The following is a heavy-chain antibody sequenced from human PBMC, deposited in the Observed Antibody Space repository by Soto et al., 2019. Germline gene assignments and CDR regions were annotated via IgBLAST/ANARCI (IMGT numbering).Heavy chain of an antibody. J-gene: IGHJ3*02. CDR3: ARVWKEFTVVTPSAGWCAFDI. Sequence: SETLSLTCTVSGGSVSSGRYDWSWIRQPPGKGLEWIGHIYYSGSTNYNPSLKSRVTISVDTSKNQFSLKLSSVTAADTAVYYCARVWKEFTVVTPSAGWCAFDIWGQGTMVTVSS. CDR2: IYYSGST. CDR1: GGSVSSGRYD. V-gene: IGHV4-61*01. D-gene: IGHD2-15*01.